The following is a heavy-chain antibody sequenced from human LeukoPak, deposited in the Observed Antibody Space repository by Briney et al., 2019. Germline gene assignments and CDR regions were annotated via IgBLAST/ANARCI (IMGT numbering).Heavy chain of an antibody. D-gene: IGHD3-10*01. V-gene: IGHV4-30-2*01. CDR1: GGSISSGGYS. Sequence: PSQTLSLTCAVSGGSISSGGYSWSWIRQPPGKGLEWIGYIYHSGSTYYNPSLKSRVTISVDTSKNQFSLKLSSVTAADTAVYYCARVFLFMVPSRRYYGMDVWGKGTTVTVSS. J-gene: IGHJ6*04. CDR2: IYHSGST. CDR3: ARVFLFMVPSRRYYGMDV.